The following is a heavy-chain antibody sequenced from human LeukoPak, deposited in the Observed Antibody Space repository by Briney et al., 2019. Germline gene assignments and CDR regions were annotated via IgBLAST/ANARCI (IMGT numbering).Heavy chain of an antibody. CDR1: GFTFSDYA. Sequence: LTGGSPRLSCVASGFTFSDYAMAWVRQAPGKGLEWVSVVSGDSESKYYTESVKGRFTISRANSKNTLYLQMDSLRAEDMAVYYCARESPTFDSWGQGTLVTVSS. CDR3: ARESPTFDS. V-gene: IGHV3-23*01. CDR2: VSGDSESK. J-gene: IGHJ4*02.